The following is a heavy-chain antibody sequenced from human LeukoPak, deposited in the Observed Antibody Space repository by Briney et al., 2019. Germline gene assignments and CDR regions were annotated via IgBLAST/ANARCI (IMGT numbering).Heavy chain of an antibody. Sequence: PGGSLRLSCAASGFTFSSYGMHWVRQAPGKGLEWVAVISYDGSNKYYADSVKGRFTISRDNSKNTLYLQMNSLRAEDTAVYYCAKDRVSSSWYVFGYDYWGQGTLVTVSS. V-gene: IGHV3-30*18. D-gene: IGHD6-13*01. CDR2: ISYDGSNK. J-gene: IGHJ4*02. CDR3: AKDRVSSSWYVFGYDY. CDR1: GFTFSSYG.